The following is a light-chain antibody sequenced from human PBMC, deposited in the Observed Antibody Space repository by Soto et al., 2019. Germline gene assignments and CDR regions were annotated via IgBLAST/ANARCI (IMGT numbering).Light chain of an antibody. CDR2: DAS. V-gene: IGKV1-5*01. J-gene: IGKJ5*01. CDR1: QSVSWS. Sequence: QMTQAASTVSASVGDRGTITCRASQSVSWSSAWYQKKPGKAPKLLIYDASSSESGVPSRFSGSGSGTEFPLTISILQPDDFATYYCQQSSSSPITSGQGTPLEI. CDR3: QQSSSSPIT.